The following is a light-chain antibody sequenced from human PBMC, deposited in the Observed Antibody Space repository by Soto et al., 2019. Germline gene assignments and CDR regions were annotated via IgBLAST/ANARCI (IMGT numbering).Light chain of an antibody. CDR2: EVS. V-gene: IGLV2-14*01. CDR3: NSYTSSNTEV. CDR1: SSDVGAHNF. Sequence: QSVLTQPASVSGSPGQAITISCSGSSSDVGAHNFVSWYQHHPGKAPKLMIYEVSNQHSGVSNRFSGSKAGNTASLTISGRQAEDEADYYCNSYTSSNTEVFGSGTKATAL. J-gene: IGLJ1*01.